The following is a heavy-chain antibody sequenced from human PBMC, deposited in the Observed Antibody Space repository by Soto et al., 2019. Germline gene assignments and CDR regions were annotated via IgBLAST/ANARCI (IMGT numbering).Heavy chain of an antibody. D-gene: IGHD2-2*01. CDR3: AKRSCSSTSCYHNWFDP. Sequence: GGSLRLSCAASGFTFSNYVMNWVRQAPGKGLEWVSAISGSGGSTYYADSVKGRFTISRDNSKNTLYLQMNSLRAEDTAVYYCAKRSCSSTSCYHNWFDPWGQGTLVTVSS. J-gene: IGHJ5*02. CDR2: ISGSGGST. V-gene: IGHV3-23*01. CDR1: GFTFSNYV.